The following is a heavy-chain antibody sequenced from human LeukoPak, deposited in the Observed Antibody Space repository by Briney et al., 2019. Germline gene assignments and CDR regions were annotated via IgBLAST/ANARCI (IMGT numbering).Heavy chain of an antibody. Sequence: PSETLSLTCAVSGGSISSSNWWTWVRQPPGKGLEWIGEIYHSGTTNYNSSLKSRVTILLDKSKNQFSLKLSSVTAADTAVYYCARNGGNSDVDNWGQGALVTVAS. CDR3: ARNGGNSDVDN. J-gene: IGHJ4*02. D-gene: IGHD4-23*01. CDR1: GGSISSSNW. V-gene: IGHV4-4*02. CDR2: IYHSGTT.